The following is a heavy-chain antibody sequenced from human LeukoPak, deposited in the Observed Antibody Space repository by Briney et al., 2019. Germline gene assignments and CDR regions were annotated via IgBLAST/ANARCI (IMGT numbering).Heavy chain of an antibody. CDR1: GFTFSDYY. CDR2: ISRGGSTT. Sequence: GGSLRLSCAASGFTFSDYYMSWIRQAPGMGLEWVSYISRGGSTTYYADSVKGRFTTSRDNAKNSLYLQMNSLRAEDTAVYYCWAYYYYYMDVWGKGTTVTVSS. V-gene: IGHV3-11*04. CDR3: WAYYYYYMDV. J-gene: IGHJ6*03.